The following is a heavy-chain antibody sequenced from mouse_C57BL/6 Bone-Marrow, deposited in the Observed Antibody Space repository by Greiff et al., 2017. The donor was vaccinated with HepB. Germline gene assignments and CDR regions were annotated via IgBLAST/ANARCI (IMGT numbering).Heavy chain of an antibody. CDR2: ISDGGSYT. J-gene: IGHJ3*01. CDR1: GFTFSSYA. CDR3: ARDRGHYSNYLNFAY. D-gene: IGHD2-5*01. V-gene: IGHV5-4*01. Sequence: EVKLMDSGGGLVKPGGSLKLSCAASGFTFSSYAMSWVRQTPEKRLEWVATISDGGSYTYYPDNVKGRFTISRDNAKNNLYLQMSHLKSEDTAMYYCARDRGHYSNYLNFAYWGQGTLVTVSA.